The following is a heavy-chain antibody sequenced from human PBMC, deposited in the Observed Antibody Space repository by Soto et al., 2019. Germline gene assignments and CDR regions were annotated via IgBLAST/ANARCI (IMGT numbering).Heavy chain of an antibody. V-gene: IGHV4-34*01. D-gene: IGHD2-2*01. CDR2: INHSGST. CDR1: GGSFSGYY. J-gene: IGHJ6*02. Sequence: QVQLQQWGAGLLKPSETLSLTCAVYGGSFSGYYWSWIRQPPGKGLEWIGEINHSGSTNYNPSLKSRVTISVDTSKNQLSLKLSSVTAADTAVYYCARGFRYCSSTSCYSAVYYGMDVWGQGTTVTVSS. CDR3: ARGFRYCSSTSCYSAVYYGMDV.